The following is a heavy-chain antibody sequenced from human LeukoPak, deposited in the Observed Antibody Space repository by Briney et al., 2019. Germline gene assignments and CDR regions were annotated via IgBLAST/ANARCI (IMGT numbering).Heavy chain of an antibody. Sequence: SQTLSLTCAISGDSVSRDGPAWNWIRQSPSRGLEWLGRTYRTLKWYTNYAESVRSRIVVNPDTSKNQFSLQLNSVTPEDTAVYYCARGMRDYYGMDVWGQGTTVTVSS. J-gene: IGHJ6*02. CDR1: GDSVSRDGPA. V-gene: IGHV6-1*01. CDR2: TYRTLKWYT. CDR3: ARGMRDYYGMDV.